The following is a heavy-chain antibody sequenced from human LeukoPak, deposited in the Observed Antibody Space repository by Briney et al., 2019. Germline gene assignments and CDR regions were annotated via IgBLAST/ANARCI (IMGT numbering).Heavy chain of an antibody. D-gene: IGHD1/OR15-1a*01. V-gene: IGHV3-7*03. J-gene: IGHJ6*04. Sequence: GGSLRLSCAVSGFPFSNSWMYWVRQAPGKGLEGVANINKDGGGISYVDSVKGRFVISRDNARNSLYLQMNSLRVEDTAVYFCAGGNSMDVWGKGTAVTVSS. CDR2: INKDGGGI. CDR3: AGGNSMDV. CDR1: GFPFSNSW.